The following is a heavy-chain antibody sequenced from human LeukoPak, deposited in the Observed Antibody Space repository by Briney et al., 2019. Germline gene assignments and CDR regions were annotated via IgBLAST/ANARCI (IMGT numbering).Heavy chain of an antibody. CDR1: GGSISSYY. V-gene: IGHV4-34*01. J-gene: IGHJ4*02. CDR2: INHSGST. D-gene: IGHD5-24*01. CDR3: ARAYLDGYNHFDY. Sequence: SETLSLTCTVSGGSISSYYWSWIRQPPGKGLEWIGEINHSGSTNYNPSLKSRVTISVDTSKNQFSLKLSSVTAADTAVYYCARAYLDGYNHFDYWGQGTLVTVSS.